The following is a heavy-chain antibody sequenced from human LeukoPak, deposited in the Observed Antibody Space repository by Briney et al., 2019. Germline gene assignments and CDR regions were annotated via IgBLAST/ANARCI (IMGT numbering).Heavy chain of an antibody. D-gene: IGHD3-22*01. CDR3: ARDHSYYDSSGPLDY. CDR1: GYTFTSYY. Sequence: ASVKVSCKASGYTFTSYYMHWARQAPGQGLEWMGIINPSGGSTSYAQKFQGRVTMTRDTSTSTVYMELSSLRSEDTAVYYCARDHSYYDSSGPLDYWGQGTLVTVSS. J-gene: IGHJ4*02. CDR2: INPSGGST. V-gene: IGHV1-46*01.